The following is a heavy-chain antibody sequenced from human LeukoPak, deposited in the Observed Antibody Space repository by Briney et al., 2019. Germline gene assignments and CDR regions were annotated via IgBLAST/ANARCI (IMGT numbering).Heavy chain of an antibody. D-gene: IGHD2-15*01. V-gene: IGHV3-23*01. Sequence: GGSLTLSCAASGFTFSNYAMTWVRQAPGQGLEWVAAISGSGDRTYYADSVKGRFTISRDNSKNTLYLQMNSLRAEDTAVYSCAKGSVNLSVAVNDYWGQGTLVTVSS. CDR1: GFTFSNYA. CDR3: AKGSVNLSVAVNDY. J-gene: IGHJ4*02. CDR2: ISGSGDRT.